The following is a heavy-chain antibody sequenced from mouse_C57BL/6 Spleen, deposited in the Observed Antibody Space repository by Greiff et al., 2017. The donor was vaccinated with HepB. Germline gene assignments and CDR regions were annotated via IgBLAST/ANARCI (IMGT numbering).Heavy chain of an antibody. CDR2: ISDGGSYT. V-gene: IGHV5-4*01. Sequence: EVKLVESGGGLVKPGGSLKLSCAASGFTFSSYAMSWVRQTPAKRLEWVGTISDGGSYTYYPDNVKGRFSITRDNAKNNVYLQMSHLKSEDTAMYYCARDRDGYPSYYAMDYWGQGTSVTVSS. CDR3: ARDRDGYPSYYAMDY. J-gene: IGHJ4*01. D-gene: IGHD2-3*01. CDR1: GFTFSSYA.